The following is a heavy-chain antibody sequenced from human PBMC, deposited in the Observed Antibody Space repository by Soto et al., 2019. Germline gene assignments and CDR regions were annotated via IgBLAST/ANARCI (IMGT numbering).Heavy chain of an antibody. V-gene: IGHV3-21*04. Sequence: PGGSLRLSCAASGFTFDDYAMNWVRQAPGKGLEWVSSISSSSSYIYFGDSVKGRFTIYRDNAKNSLYLQMNSLRAEGTAVYYCARDLWIAAAGFDYWGQGTLVTVSS. CDR2: ISSSSSYI. CDR1: GFTFDDYA. J-gene: IGHJ4*02. D-gene: IGHD6-13*01. CDR3: ARDLWIAAAGFDY.